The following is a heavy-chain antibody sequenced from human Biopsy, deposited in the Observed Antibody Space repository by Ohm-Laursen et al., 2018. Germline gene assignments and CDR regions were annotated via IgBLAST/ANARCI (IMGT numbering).Heavy chain of an antibody. V-gene: IGHV1-69*10. CDR1: GGTVSRYA. CDR3: ARGLPTEYGDYFSLDY. CDR2: IIPVFGLA. Sequence: GASVKVSCKASGGTVSRYAISWVRQAPGQGLEWMGGIIPVFGLATYAQRLQGRVLITADTSTNTAYMELSSLRSDDTAVYFCARGLPTEYGDYFSLDYWGQGTLVIVSS. D-gene: IGHD4-17*01. J-gene: IGHJ4*02.